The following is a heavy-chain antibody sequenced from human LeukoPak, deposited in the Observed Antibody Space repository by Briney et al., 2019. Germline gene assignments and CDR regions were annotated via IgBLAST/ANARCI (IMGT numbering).Heavy chain of an antibody. J-gene: IGHJ4*02. CDR3: ARDGVLLWFGEPLDY. V-gene: IGHV3-30*02. CDR2: IRYDGTNK. D-gene: IGHD3-10*01. CDR1: GFSFSSYD. Sequence: GGSLRLSCAASGFSFSSYDMHWVRQAPGKGLEWVAFIRYDGTNKYYADSVKGRFTISRDNSKNTLYLQMNSLRAEDTAVYYCARDGVLLWFGEPLDYWGQGTLVTVSS.